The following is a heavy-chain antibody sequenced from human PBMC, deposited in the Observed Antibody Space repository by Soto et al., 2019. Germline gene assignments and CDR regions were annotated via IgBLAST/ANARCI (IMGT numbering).Heavy chain of an antibody. CDR1: GYTFTTYG. J-gene: IGHJ4*02. V-gene: IGHV1-18*01. CDR3: ARFNCISSSCYEGYFDY. CDR2: ISTDIGNT. D-gene: IGHD2-2*01. Sequence: QVQLVQSGAEVKKTGASVKVSCKTSGYTFTTYGISWVRQAPGQGLEWMGWISTDIGNTNYAQKVQDRVTMTTDTSTSKAYMELRSLSSDDTAVYYCARFNCISSSCYEGYFDYWGQGTLVTVSS.